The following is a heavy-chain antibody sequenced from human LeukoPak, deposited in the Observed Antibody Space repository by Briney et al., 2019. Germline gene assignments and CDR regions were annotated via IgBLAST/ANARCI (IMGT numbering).Heavy chain of an antibody. J-gene: IGHJ4*02. Sequence: ASVKVSCKASGGTFSSYAISWVRQAPGQGLEWMGGIIPIFGTANYAQKFQGRVTITTDESTSTAYMELSSLRSEDTAVYYCARDSGGGSGQLLPPGYFDYWGQGTLVTVSS. CDR1: GGTFSSYA. CDR2: IIPIFGTA. CDR3: ARDSGGGSGQLLPPGYFDY. V-gene: IGHV1-69*05. D-gene: IGHD2-2*01.